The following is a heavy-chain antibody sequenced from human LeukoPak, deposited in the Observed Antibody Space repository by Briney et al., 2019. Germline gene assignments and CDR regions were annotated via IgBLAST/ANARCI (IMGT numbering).Heavy chain of an antibody. Sequence: GASVKVSCKASGGTFSSYTISWVRQAPGQGLEWMGRIIPILGIANYAQKFQGRVTITADKSTSTAYMELSSLRSEDTAVYYCARDYNDFWSQFRYHMDVWGKGTTVTVSS. D-gene: IGHD3-3*01. CDR2: IIPILGIA. CDR1: GGTFSSYT. V-gene: IGHV1-69*04. CDR3: ARDYNDFWSQFRYHMDV. J-gene: IGHJ6*03.